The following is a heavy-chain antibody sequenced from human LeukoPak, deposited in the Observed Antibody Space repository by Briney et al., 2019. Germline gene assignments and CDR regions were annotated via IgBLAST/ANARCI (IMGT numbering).Heavy chain of an antibody. CDR1: GFTFEKNV. CDR3: ARDTSYNYGAHAMDV. D-gene: IGHD4/OR15-4a*01. J-gene: IGHJ6*02. CDR2: ISGSGVNT. Sequence: GKSLRLFCAANGFTFEKNVKNWVRQAPRKGLEWVLAISGSGVNTYYADSVKVRFTISRDNSNNTLYQQLNSLRGEDTAIYYCARDTSYNYGAHAMDVWRQGATATVSS. V-gene: IGHV3-23*01.